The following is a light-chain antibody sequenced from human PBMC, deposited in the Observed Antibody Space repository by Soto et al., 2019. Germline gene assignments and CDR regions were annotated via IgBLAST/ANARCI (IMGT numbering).Light chain of an antibody. CDR2: LGS. J-gene: IGKJ1*01. CDR1: QSLLSSNGYNY. CDR3: MQALRAPPT. Sequence: DIVMTQSPLSLPVTPGEPASISCRSSQSLLSSNGYNYWDWYLQKPGQSPQLLIYLGSNRASGVPDRFSGSGSGTDFTLEISRVEAEDVGIYHCMQALRAPPTFGQGTKVEI. V-gene: IGKV2-28*01.